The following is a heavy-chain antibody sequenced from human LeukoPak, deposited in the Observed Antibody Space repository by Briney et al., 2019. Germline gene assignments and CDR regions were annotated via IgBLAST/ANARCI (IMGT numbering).Heavy chain of an antibody. CDR1: GFPFSKNA. D-gene: IGHD3-10*01. V-gene: IGHV3-23*01. J-gene: IGHJ4*02. Sequence: GGSLRLSCAASGFPFSKNAMSWVRQAPGKGLEWVSSIDGSGDRTYYADSVKGRFTISRDTSKNTLYLQMDSLRAEDAAVYYCAKYGGFGDSYDSWGQGTLVTVSS. CDR2: IDGSGDRT. CDR3: AKYGGFGDSYDS.